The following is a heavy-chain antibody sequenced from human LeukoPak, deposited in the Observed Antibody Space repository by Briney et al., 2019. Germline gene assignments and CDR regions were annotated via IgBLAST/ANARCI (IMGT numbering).Heavy chain of an antibody. CDR3: ARYDSGRDAFDI. D-gene: IGHD1-1*01. J-gene: IGHJ3*02. Sequence: SETLSLTCTVSGGSISSYYWSWIRQPPGKGLEWIGYIYYSGSTNYNPSLKSRVTISVDTSKNQFSLKLSSVTAADTAVYYCARYDSGRDAFDIWGQGTMVTVSS. CDR1: GGSISSYY. V-gene: IGHV4-59*01. CDR2: IYYSGST.